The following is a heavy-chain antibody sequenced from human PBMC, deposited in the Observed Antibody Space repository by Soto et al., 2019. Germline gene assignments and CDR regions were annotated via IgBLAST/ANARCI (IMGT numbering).Heavy chain of an antibody. CDR3: ARGSGYSSSWYMGYYYGMDV. Sequence: ASVKVSCKASGYTFTSYGISWVRQAPGQGLEWMGWISAYNGNTNYAQKLQGRVTMTTDTSTSTAYMELRSLRSDDTAVYYCARGSGYSSSWYMGYYYGMDVWGQGTTVTVSS. V-gene: IGHV1-18*01. D-gene: IGHD6-13*01. J-gene: IGHJ6*02. CDR2: ISAYNGNT. CDR1: GYTFTSYG.